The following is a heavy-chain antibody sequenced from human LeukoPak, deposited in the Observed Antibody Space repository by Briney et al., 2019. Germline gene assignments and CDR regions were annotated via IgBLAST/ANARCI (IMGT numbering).Heavy chain of an antibody. V-gene: IGHV1-18*01. D-gene: IGHD6-13*01. CDR2: IKTNNGKT. CDR3: ARVRFGGIGAPGHFYYYILGV. Sequence: ASMKVSCKAFGYTFRNYAVTWVRQAPGQGLEWMGWIKTNNGKTNYAQNVQGRVTLTTDTSTSTAYVELRGLRSDDTAVYYCARVRFGGIGAPGHFYYYILGVWGQGTTVTVSS. J-gene: IGHJ6*02. CDR1: GYTFRNYA.